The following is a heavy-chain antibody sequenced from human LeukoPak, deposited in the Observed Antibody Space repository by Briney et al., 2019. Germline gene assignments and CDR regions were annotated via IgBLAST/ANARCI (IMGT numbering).Heavy chain of an antibody. J-gene: IGHJ4*02. Sequence: GGSLRLSCAASGFTFSSYAMHWVRQAPGKGLEWVAVISYDGSNKYYADSVKGRFTISRDSSKNTLYLQMNSLRAEDTAVYYCARGAYYYGSGTSYWGQGTLVTVSS. CDR2: ISYDGSNK. V-gene: IGHV3-30-3*01. CDR3: ARGAYYYGSGTSY. CDR1: GFTFSSYA. D-gene: IGHD3-10*01.